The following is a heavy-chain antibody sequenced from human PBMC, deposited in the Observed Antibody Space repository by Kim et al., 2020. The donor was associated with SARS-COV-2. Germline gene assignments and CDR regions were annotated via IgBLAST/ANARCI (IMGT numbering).Heavy chain of an antibody. D-gene: IGHD6-19*01. Sequence: GGSLRLSCAASGFTFSSYAMHWVRQAPGKGLEWVAVISYDGSNKYYADSVKGRFTISRDNSKNTLYLQMNSLRAEDTAVYYCARDQVRYSSGWYEFYYYYYGMDVWGQGTTVTVSS. V-gene: IGHV3-30*04. CDR2: ISYDGSNK. CDR1: GFTFSSYA. CDR3: ARDQVRYSSGWYEFYYYYYGMDV. J-gene: IGHJ6*02.